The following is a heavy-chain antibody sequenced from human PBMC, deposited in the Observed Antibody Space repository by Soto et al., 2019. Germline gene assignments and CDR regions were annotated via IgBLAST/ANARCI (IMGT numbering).Heavy chain of an antibody. CDR2: INYGGNT. V-gene: IGHV4-39*02. D-gene: IGHD2-2*01. Sequence: QLHLQESGPGLVKPSETLSLTCSVSGGSINAGSDYWVWVRQAPGQELEWIGSINYGGNTFCASSLKGRATLSLDTSANAFSPTLTSVTATDTTVYYCARLLFQLNNLFDPWGQGTLVTVSS. CDR3: ARLLFQLNNLFDP. J-gene: IGHJ5*02. CDR1: GGSINAGSDY.